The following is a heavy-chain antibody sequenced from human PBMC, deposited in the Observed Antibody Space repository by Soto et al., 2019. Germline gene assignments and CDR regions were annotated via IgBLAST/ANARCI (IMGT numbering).Heavy chain of an antibody. V-gene: IGHV1-69*01. Sequence: QVQLVQSGAEVKKPGSSVKVSCKASGGTFSSYAISWVRQAPGQGLEWMGGIIPIFGTANYAQKFQGRVTITADESTSTADMELSSLRSEDTAVYYCARNHNWNTPRYFDYWGQGTLVTVSS. D-gene: IGHD1-20*01. CDR2: IIPIFGTA. CDR1: GGTFSSYA. J-gene: IGHJ4*02. CDR3: ARNHNWNTPRYFDY.